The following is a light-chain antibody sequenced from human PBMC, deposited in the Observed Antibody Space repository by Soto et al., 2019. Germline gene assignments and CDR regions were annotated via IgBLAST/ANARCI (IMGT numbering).Light chain of an antibody. CDR3: VSFAGGTYV. V-gene: IGLV2-8*01. CDR1: SSDVGAYIF. J-gene: IGLJ1*01. CDR2: DVN. Sequence: QSVLTQPPCASGPPGQSVTISCTGTSSDVGAYIFVSWYQQHPGKAPKLMVYDVNRRPPGVPDRFFGSKSGNTASLTVSGLQAEDEADYYCVSFAGGTYVFGTGTKVTVL.